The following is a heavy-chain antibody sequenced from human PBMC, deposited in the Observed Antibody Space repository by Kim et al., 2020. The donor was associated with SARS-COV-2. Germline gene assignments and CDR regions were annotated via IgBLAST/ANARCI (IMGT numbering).Heavy chain of an antibody. V-gene: IGHV4-39*07. Sequence: SETLSLTCTVSGGSISSSSYYWGWIRQPPGKGLEWIGSIYYSGSTYYNPSLKSRVTISVDTSKNQFSLKLSSVTAADTAVYYCAREPANLYRHGFGPHAFDIWGQGTMVTVSS. CDR1: GGSISSSSYY. J-gene: IGHJ3*02. CDR2: IYYSGST. CDR3: AREPANLYRHGFGPHAFDI. D-gene: IGHD5-18*01.